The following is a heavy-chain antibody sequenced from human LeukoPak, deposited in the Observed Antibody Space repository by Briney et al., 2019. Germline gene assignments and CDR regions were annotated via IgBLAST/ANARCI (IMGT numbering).Heavy chain of an antibody. CDR2: IYYSGST. CDR3: ARDYTRVSDSSGHEYYFDY. Sequence: SKTLSLTCTVSGGSISSGDYYWSWIRQPPGKGLEWIGYIYYSGSTYYNPSLKSRVTISVDTSKNQFSLKLSSVTAADTAVYYCARDYTRVSDSSGHEYYFDYWGQGTLVTVSS. J-gene: IGHJ4*02. D-gene: IGHD3-22*01. V-gene: IGHV4-30-4*08. CDR1: GGSISSGDYY.